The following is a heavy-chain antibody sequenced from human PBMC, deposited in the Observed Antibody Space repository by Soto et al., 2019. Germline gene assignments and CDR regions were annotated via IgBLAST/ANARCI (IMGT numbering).Heavy chain of an antibody. Sequence: ASVKVSCKASGYTFTGYYMHWVRQAPGQGLEWMGWINPNSGGTNYAQKFQGRVTMTRDTSISTAYMELSRLRSDDTAVYYCARTTCGGSCYWFDPWGQGTRGTVSS. CDR1: GYTFTGYY. J-gene: IGHJ5*02. CDR2: INPNSGGT. V-gene: IGHV1-2*02. CDR3: ARTTCGGSCYWFDP. D-gene: IGHD2-15*01.